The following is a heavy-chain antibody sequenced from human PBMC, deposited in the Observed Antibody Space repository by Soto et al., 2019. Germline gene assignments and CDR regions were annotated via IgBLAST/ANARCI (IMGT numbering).Heavy chain of an antibody. CDR3: AKDRGAPDIIPVLGYYGMDV. Sequence: GGSLRLSCAASGFTFSSYAMSWVRQAPGKGLEWVSAISGSGGSTYYADSVKGRFTISRDNSKNTLYLQMNSLRAEDTAVYYCAKDRGAPDIIPVLGYYGMDVWGQGTTVTVSS. V-gene: IGHV3-23*01. J-gene: IGHJ6*02. CDR2: ISGSGGST. D-gene: IGHD3-3*01. CDR1: GFTFSSYA.